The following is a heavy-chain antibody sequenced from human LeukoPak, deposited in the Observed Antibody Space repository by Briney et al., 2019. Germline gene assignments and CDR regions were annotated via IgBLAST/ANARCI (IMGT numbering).Heavy chain of an antibody. CDR2: ISYDGSNK. V-gene: IGHV3-30-3*01. J-gene: IGHJ4*02. Sequence: GGSLRLSCAASGFTFSSYAMHWVRQAPGKGLEWVAVISYDGSNKYYADSVKGRFTISRDNSKNTLYLQMNSLRAEDTAVYYCAKDPGIAVAGTGIDYWGQGTLVTVSS. CDR3: AKDPGIAVAGTGIDY. CDR1: GFTFSSYA. D-gene: IGHD6-19*01.